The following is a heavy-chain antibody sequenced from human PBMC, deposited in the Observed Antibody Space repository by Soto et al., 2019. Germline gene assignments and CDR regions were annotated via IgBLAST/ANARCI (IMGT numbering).Heavy chain of an antibody. CDR3: ARVTGYCISTSCYTFDP. Sequence: SETLSLTCTVSGGSISSYYWSWIRQPPGKGLEWIGYIYYSGSTNYNPSLKSRVTISVDTSKNQFSLKLSSVTAADTAVYYCARVTGYCISTSCYTFDPWGQGTLVTVSS. CDR2: IYYSGST. V-gene: IGHV4-59*01. CDR1: GGSISSYY. D-gene: IGHD2-2*02. J-gene: IGHJ5*02.